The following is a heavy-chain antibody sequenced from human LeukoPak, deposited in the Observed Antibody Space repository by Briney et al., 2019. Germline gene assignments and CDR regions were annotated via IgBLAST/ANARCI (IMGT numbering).Heavy chain of an antibody. Sequence: SQTLSLTCTVSGGSISSGSYYWSWIRQPAGKGLEWIGRIYSGGSTNYNPSLKSRVTISVDTSKNQFSLKLSSVTAADTAVYYCARARHYYGSNWFDPWGQGTLVTVSS. CDR1: GGSISSGSYY. D-gene: IGHD3-10*01. V-gene: IGHV4-61*02. CDR3: ARARHYYGSNWFDP. J-gene: IGHJ5*02. CDR2: IYSGGST.